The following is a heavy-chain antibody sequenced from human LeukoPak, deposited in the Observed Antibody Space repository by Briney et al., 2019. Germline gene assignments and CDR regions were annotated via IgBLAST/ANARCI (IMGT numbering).Heavy chain of an antibody. Sequence: PSQTLSLTCTVSGGSISSGSYYWSWIRQPAGKGLEWIGRNYTSGSTNYNPSLKSRVTISVDTSKNQFSLKLSSVTAADTAVYYCARGESNDFWSGYGYYYYYMDVWGKGTTVTVSS. V-gene: IGHV4-61*02. J-gene: IGHJ6*03. D-gene: IGHD3-3*01. CDR3: ARGESNDFWSGYGYYYYYMDV. CDR2: NYTSGST. CDR1: GGSISSGSYY.